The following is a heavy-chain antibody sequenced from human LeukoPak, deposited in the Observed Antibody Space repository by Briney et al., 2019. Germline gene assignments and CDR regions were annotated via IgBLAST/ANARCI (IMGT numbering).Heavy chain of an antibody. V-gene: IGHV3-74*01. CDR1: GFTLSSHW. Sequence: GGSLRLSCAASGFTLSSHWMYWVRQAPGKGLVWVSRINSDGSDTSDADSVKGRFTISRDNARSTLYLQMNSLRAEDTAVYYCSRDLGDWGQGTLVTVSS. J-gene: IGHJ4*02. CDR2: INSDGSDT. CDR3: SRDLGD.